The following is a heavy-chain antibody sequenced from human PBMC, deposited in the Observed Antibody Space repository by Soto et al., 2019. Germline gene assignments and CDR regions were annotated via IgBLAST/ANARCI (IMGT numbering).Heavy chain of an antibody. CDR3: ARVFWGIYYDSSRLYFDY. D-gene: IGHD3-22*01. Sequence: QVQLVQSGAEVKKPGSSVKVSCKASGGTFSSYAISWVRQAPGQGLEWMGGIIPIFGTANYAQKFQGRVTITADESTSTAYMELSSLRSEDTAVYYCARVFWGIYYDSSRLYFDYWGQGTLVTVSS. CDR1: GGTFSSYA. V-gene: IGHV1-69*01. CDR2: IIPIFGTA. J-gene: IGHJ4*02.